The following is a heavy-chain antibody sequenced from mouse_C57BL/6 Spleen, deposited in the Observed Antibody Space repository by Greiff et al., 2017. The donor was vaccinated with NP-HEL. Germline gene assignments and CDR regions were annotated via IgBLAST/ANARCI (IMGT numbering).Heavy chain of an antibody. Sequence: EVQLVESGGDLVKPGGSLKLSCAASGFTFSSYGMSWVRQTPDQRLEWVATISSGGSYTYYPDSVKGRFTISRDNAKNTLYLQMSSLKSEYTAMDDCAREVADYAYFEVWGTGTTVTVSS. CDR2: ISSGGSYT. CDR1: GFTFSSYG. D-gene: IGHD2-4*01. V-gene: IGHV5-6*01. CDR3: AREVADYAYFEV. J-gene: IGHJ1*03.